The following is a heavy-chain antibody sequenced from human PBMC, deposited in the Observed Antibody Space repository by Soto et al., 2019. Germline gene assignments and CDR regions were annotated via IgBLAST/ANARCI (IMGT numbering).Heavy chain of an antibody. CDR2: IYYSGST. Sequence: LSLTCTVSGGSISSYNWSWLRQPPGKGLEWIGYIYYSGSTNYNPSLKSRVTISVDTSKNQFSLKLSSVSAADTAMYYCARVQAGTIDYWGQGALVTVSS. V-gene: IGHV4-59*01. J-gene: IGHJ4*02. D-gene: IGHD1-1*01. CDR1: GGSISSYN. CDR3: ARVQAGTIDY.